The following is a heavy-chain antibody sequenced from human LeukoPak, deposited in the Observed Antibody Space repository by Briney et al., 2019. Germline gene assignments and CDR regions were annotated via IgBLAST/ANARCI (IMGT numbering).Heavy chain of an antibody. CDR1: GFTFSTYA. CDR2: ISSNGGST. J-gene: IGHJ4*02. V-gene: IGHV3-64D*09. Sequence: GGSLRLSCSASGFTFSTYAMHWVRQAPGKGLEFVSAISSNGGSTFYADSVKGRFTISRDNSKDMLYLQMSSLRAEDTAVYYCVKSAYSGSYFSLDYWGQGTLVTVSS. CDR3: VKSAYSGSYFSLDY. D-gene: IGHD1-26*01.